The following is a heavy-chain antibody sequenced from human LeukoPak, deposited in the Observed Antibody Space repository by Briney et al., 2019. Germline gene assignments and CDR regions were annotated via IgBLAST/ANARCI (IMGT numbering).Heavy chain of an antibody. D-gene: IGHD4-17*01. V-gene: IGHV3-30*03. J-gene: IGHJ6*02. CDR2: ISYDGSNK. CDR3: ARGGRTTWHGMDV. Sequence: GSLRLSCAASGFTFSSYGMHWVRQAPGKGLEWVAVISYDGSNKYYADSVKGRFTISRGNSKNTLYLQMNSLRAEDTAVYYCARGGRTTWHGMDVWGQGTTVTVSS. CDR1: GFTFSSYG.